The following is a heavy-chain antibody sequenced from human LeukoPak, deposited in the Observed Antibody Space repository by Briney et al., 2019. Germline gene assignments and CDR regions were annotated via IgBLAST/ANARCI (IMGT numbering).Heavy chain of an antibody. CDR1: GGTCSSYA. D-gene: IGHD3-10*01. Sequence: SVKVSCKASGGTCSSYAISWVRQAPGQGLEWMGRIIPIFGIANYAQKFQGRVTITADKSTSTAYMELSSLRSEDTAVYYCARAGSGDYYYYGMDVWGQGTTVTVSS. J-gene: IGHJ6*02. V-gene: IGHV1-69*04. CDR3: ARAGSGDYYYYGMDV. CDR2: IIPIFGIA.